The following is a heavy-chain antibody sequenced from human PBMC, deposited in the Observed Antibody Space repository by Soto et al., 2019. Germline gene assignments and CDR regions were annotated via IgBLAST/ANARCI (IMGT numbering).Heavy chain of an antibody. V-gene: IGHV4-30-4*01. D-gene: IGHD4-4*01. CDR3: ARDPNYDYSIFWFDP. CDR1: GGSISSGDYY. CDR2: IYYSGST. J-gene: IGHJ5*02. Sequence: QVQLQESGPGLVKPSQTLSLTCTVSGGSISSGDYYWSWIRQPPGKGLEWIGYIYYSGSTYYNPSLKSRVTISVDTSKNQFSLKLSSVTAADTAVYYCARDPNYDYSIFWFDPWGQGTLVTVSS.